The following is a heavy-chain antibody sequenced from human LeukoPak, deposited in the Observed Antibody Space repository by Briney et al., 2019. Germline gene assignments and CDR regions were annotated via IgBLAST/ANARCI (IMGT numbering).Heavy chain of an antibody. CDR3: ARGPFDP. CDR1: GFTFSSYS. Sequence: GRSLRLSCAAAGFTFSSYSIHWVRQAPSKWLEWVAVISYDGSNKYYADSVKGRFTIPRDHSKNTLYLQMNSLRAEDTAVYYCARGPFDPWGQGNLVTVSS. J-gene: IGHJ5*02. V-gene: IGHV3-30-3*01. CDR2: ISYDGSNK.